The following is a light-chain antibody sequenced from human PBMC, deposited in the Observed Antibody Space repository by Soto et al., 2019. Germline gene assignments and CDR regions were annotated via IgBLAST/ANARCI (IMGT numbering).Light chain of an antibody. CDR3: QQYYNWLLT. Sequence: EIVMTQSPATLSVSPGERATLSCRASQSVSSSLAWYQEKPGQAPRLLIYGASTRATGIPVRFSGSGSGTEFTLTISSLQSEDFAVYYCQQYYNWLLTFGGGTKVEIK. V-gene: IGKV3-15*01. CDR1: QSVSSS. CDR2: GAS. J-gene: IGKJ4*01.